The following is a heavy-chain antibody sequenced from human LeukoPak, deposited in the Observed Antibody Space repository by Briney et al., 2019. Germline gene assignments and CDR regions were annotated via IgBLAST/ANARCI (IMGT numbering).Heavy chain of an antibody. J-gene: IGHJ4*02. V-gene: IGHV4-39*01. CDR2: IYYTGST. CDR3: ARASNYSDILY. Sequence: SETLSLTCTVSGGSISSSSYYWGWIRQPPGKGLEWIGTIYYTGSTYYNPSLKSRVTISIDTSKNQFSLRLSSVTAADTAVYFCARASNYSDILYWGRGTLVTVSS. CDR1: GGSISSSSYY. D-gene: IGHD3-22*01.